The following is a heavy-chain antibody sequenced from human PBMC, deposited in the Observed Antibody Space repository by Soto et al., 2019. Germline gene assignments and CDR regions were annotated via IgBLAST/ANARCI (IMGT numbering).Heavy chain of an antibody. CDR2: TYQSGSN. J-gene: IGHJ5*02. D-gene: IGHD3-10*01. CDR3: ARHRDTGNYVLGIDP. CDR1: GDSISSRDSF. V-gene: IGHV4-39*01. Sequence: QVHLQESGPGLVMPSETLSLTCTVSGDSISSRDSFWGWIRQAPGKGLEWIGSTYQSGSNRYNPSLKSRVTISVDTSENQLTLRLTSVTAADTAIYYCARHRDTGNYVLGIDPWGQGTLVTVSS.